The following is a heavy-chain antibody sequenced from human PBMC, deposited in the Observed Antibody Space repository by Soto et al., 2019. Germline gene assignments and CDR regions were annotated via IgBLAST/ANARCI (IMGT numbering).Heavy chain of an antibody. CDR2: ISAYNGNT. CDR3: ARDPPYSGGWYAGFDP. CDR1: GYTFTSYG. Sequence: ASVKVSCKASGYTFTSYGISWVRQAPGQGLEWMGWISAYNGNTNYAQKLQGRVAMTTDTSTSTAYMELRSLRSDDTAVYYCARDPPYSGGWYAGFDPWGQGTLVTVSS. J-gene: IGHJ5*02. V-gene: IGHV1-18*01. D-gene: IGHD6-19*01.